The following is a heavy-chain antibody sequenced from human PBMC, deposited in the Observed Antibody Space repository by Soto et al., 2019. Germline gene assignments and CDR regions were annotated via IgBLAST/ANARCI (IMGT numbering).Heavy chain of an antibody. V-gene: IGHV3-30-3*01. J-gene: IGHJ4*02. CDR3: ARESDRQMTYYDSSGHFDY. Sequence: GGSLRLSCAASGFTFSSYAMHWVRQAPGKGLEWVAVISYDGSNKYYADSVKGRFTISRDNSKNTLYLQMNSLRAEDTAVYYCARESDRQMTYYDSSGHFDYWGQGTLVTVSS. CDR2: ISYDGSNK. CDR1: GFTFSSYA. D-gene: IGHD3-22*01.